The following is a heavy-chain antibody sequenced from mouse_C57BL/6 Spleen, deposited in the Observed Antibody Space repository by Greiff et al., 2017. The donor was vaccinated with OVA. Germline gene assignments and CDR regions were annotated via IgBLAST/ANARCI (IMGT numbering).Heavy chain of an antibody. Sequence: EVQLVESGEGLVKPGGSLKLSCAASGFTFSSYAMSWVRQTPEKRLEWVAYISSGGDYIYYADTVKGRVTISRDNARNTLYLQMSSLKSEDTAMYYCARDGLTGDYYAMDYWGQGTTVTVSS. V-gene: IGHV5S21*01. J-gene: IGHJ4*01. CDR1: GFTFSSYA. CDR2: ISSGGDYI. D-gene: IGHD4-1*01. CDR3: ARDGLTGDYYAMDY.